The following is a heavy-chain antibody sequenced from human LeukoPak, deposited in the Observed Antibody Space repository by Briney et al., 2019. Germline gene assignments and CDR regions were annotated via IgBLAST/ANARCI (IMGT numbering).Heavy chain of an antibody. V-gene: IGHV4-39*01. CDR3: AGIYDTARGF. CDR1: GGSISNSRYY. CDR2: IYYSGTT. Sequence: PSETLSLTCTVSGGSISNSRYYWGWIRQPPGKGLEWIGSIYYSGTTYHNPSLKSRLTISVDTTKNQFSVRLSSVTAADTAVYYCAGIYDTARGFWGRGTLVTVSS. D-gene: IGHD3-22*01. J-gene: IGHJ4*02.